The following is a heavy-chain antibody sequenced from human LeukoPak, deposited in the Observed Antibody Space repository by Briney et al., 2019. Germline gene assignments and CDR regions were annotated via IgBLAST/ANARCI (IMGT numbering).Heavy chain of an antibody. V-gene: IGHV3-13*01. CDR3: VRGALPGDNWYFDL. CDR1: GFPFSAYD. CDR2: FGSAGDT. J-gene: IGHJ2*01. Sequence: GGSLRLSCATSGFPFSAYDMHWVRQAPGRGLEWVSAFGSAGDTYYPGAVKGRFTISRDYAKNSLYLQMNSLRAGDTAVYFCVRGALPGDNWYFDLWGRGTLVTVSS.